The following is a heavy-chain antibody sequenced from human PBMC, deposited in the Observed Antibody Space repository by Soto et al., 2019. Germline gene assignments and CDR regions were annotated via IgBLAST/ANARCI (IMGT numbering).Heavy chain of an antibody. CDR2: ISADNGNT. J-gene: IGHJ4*02. Sequence: QVQLVQSGAEVKKPGASVKVSCKASGYTFTSYGISWVRQAPGQGLEWMGWISADNGNTKYVQKFQGRVTMTTDTSTSTAYMELSRLRSDDTAVYDCARDAAAGLNDYWGQGTLVTVSS. V-gene: IGHV1-18*01. CDR1: GYTFTSYG. D-gene: IGHD6-13*01. CDR3: ARDAAAGLNDY.